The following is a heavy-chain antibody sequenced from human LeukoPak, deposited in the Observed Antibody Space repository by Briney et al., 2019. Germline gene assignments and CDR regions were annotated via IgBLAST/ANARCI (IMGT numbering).Heavy chain of an antibody. D-gene: IGHD1-1*01. CDR2: ISMNVQTT. CDR3: VREGLERRTNFDY. J-gene: IGHJ4*02. V-gene: IGHV3-64D*06. CDR1: GFTFTSHV. Sequence: GGSLRLSCSASGFTFTSHVMHWVRQAPGKGLQYVSGISMNVQTTYYAGSVKGRFTISRDSSKNTVYLQMNSLTAEDTAVYYCVREGLERRTNFDYWGQGTLVSVSS.